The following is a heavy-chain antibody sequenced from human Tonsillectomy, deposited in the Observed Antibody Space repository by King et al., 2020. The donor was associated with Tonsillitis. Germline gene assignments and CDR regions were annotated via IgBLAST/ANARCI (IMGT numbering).Heavy chain of an antibody. D-gene: IGHD3-3*01. V-gene: IGHV3-64*01. CDR1: GFTFSSYA. Sequence: DVQLVESGGGLVQPGGSLRLSCAASGFTFSSYAMHWVRQAPGKGLEYVSAISSNGGSTYYANSVKGRFTISRDNSKNTLYLQMGSLRAEDMAVYYCARDHITIFGVAPFDYWGQGTLVTVSS. CDR3: ARDHITIFGVAPFDY. CDR2: ISSNGGST. J-gene: IGHJ4*02.